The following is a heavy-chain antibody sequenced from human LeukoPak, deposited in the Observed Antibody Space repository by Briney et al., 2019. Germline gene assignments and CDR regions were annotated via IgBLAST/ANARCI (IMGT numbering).Heavy chain of an antibody. CDR2: INHSGST. Sequence: PSETLSLTCAVYGGSFSGYYWSWIRQPPGKGLEWIGEINHSGSTNYNPSLKSRVTISVDTSKNQFSLKLSSVTAADTAVYYCARDPPSFDPWGQGTLVTVSS. CDR1: GGSFSGYY. CDR3: ARDPPSFDP. J-gene: IGHJ5*02. V-gene: IGHV4-34*01.